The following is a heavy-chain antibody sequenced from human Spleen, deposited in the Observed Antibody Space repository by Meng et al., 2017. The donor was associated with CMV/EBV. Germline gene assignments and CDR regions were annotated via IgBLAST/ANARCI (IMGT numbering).Heavy chain of an antibody. D-gene: IGHD4-23*01. Sequence: GGSLRLSCRASGFSFSNHAIHWVRQAPGKGLEWVIVISFDETNKQYADSVRGRFTISRDNPGKTVYLEMNSLRLEDTGVYYCVRDRGYGGKRDWFDPWGQGTLVTVSS. CDR2: ISFDETNK. V-gene: IGHV3-30-3*01. J-gene: IGHJ5*02. CDR3: VRDRGYGGKRDWFDP. CDR1: GFSFSNHA.